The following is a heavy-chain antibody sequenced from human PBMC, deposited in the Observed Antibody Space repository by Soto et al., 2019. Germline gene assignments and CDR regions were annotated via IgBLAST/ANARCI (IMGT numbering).Heavy chain of an antibody. CDR3: ARLRLPGLFDY. Sequence: QLQLQESGPGLVKPSETLSLTCTVSGGSISSSSYYWGWIRQPPGKGLEWIGSIYYSGSTYYNPSLKSRVTISVDTSKNQFSLKLSSVTAADTAVYYCARLRLPGLFDYWGQGTLVTVSS. J-gene: IGHJ4*02. CDR1: GGSISSSSYY. V-gene: IGHV4-39*01. D-gene: IGHD1-1*01. CDR2: IYYSGST.